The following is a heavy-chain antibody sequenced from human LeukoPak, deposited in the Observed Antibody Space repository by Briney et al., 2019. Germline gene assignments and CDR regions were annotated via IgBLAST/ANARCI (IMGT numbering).Heavy chain of an antibody. V-gene: IGHV4-31*03. D-gene: IGHD3-10*01. CDR2: IYYSGST. CDR1: GGSISSGGYY. J-gene: IGHJ6*02. CDR3: ARQNQGSMVRVPYYYGMDV. Sequence: SETLSLTCTVSGGSISSGGYYWSWIRQHPGKGLEWIGYIYYSGSTYYNPSLKSRVTISVDTSKNQFSLKLSSVAAADTAVYYCARQNQGSMVRVPYYYGMDVWGQGTTVTVSS.